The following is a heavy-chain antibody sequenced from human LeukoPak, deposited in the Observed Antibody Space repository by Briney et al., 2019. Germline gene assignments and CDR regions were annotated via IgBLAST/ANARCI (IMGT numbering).Heavy chain of an antibody. J-gene: IGHJ4*02. V-gene: IGHV4-59*12. CDR2: IYYSGST. CDR1: GGSISSYY. D-gene: IGHD3-10*01. Sequence: SETLSLTCTVSGGSISSYYWSWIRQPPGKGLEWIGYIYYSGSTNYNPSLKSRVTISVDTSKNQFSLKLSSVTAADTAVYYCARDRVLWFGELLPFDYWGQGTLVTVSS. CDR3: ARDRVLWFGELLPFDY.